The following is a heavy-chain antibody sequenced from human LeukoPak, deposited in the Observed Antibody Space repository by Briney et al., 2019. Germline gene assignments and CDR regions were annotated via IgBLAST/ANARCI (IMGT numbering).Heavy chain of an antibody. J-gene: IGHJ4*02. CDR1: GFTFRSYS. Sequence: GGSLRLSXAASGFTFRSYSMNWVRQAPGKGLEWVSSISSSSSYIYYADSVKGRFTISRDNAKNSLYLQMNSLRAEDTAVYYCARVEGYYDSSGYYSCFDYWGQGTLVTVSS. D-gene: IGHD3-22*01. CDR3: ARVEGYYDSSGYYSCFDY. V-gene: IGHV3-21*01. CDR2: ISSSSSYI.